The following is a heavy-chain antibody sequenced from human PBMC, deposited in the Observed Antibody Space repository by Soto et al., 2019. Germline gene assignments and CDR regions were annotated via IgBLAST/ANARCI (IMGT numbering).Heavy chain of an antibody. CDR2: INAGNGNT. J-gene: IGHJ5*02. V-gene: IGHV1-3*01. Sequence: ASVKVYCKASGYTFTSYAMHWVRQAPGQRLEWMGWINAGNGNTKYSQKLQGRVTITRDTSASTAYMELSSLRSEDTAVYYCARDLISARPNWFDPWGQGTLVTVSS. D-gene: IGHD2-15*01. CDR3: ARDLISARPNWFDP. CDR1: GYTFTSYA.